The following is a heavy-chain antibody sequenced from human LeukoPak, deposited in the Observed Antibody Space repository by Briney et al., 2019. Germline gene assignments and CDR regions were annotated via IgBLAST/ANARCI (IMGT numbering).Heavy chain of an antibody. Sequence: GGSLRLSCAASGFTFSSYGMHWVRQAPGKGLEWVAVISYDGSNKYYADSVKGRFTISRDNAKNSLYLQMNSLRAEDTAVYYCAISVGATSLFDYWGQGTLVTVSS. CDR3: AISVGATSLFDY. D-gene: IGHD1-26*01. V-gene: IGHV3-30*03. CDR2: ISYDGSNK. J-gene: IGHJ4*02. CDR1: GFTFSSYG.